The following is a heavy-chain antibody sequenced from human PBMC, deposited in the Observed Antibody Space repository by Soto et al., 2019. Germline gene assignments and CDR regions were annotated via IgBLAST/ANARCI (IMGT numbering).Heavy chain of an antibody. Sequence: VQLVQSGAEVKRPGASVKISCKASGDTLSTYYMHWARQAPGQGLEWMGIINPRSGKTNYPQTFQGRVTMTRDTSTTTVYMELSTLRSDDTAMYYCARGLGYSDSSGYPFDYWGQGTLVTVSS. CDR3: ARGLGYSDSSGYPFDY. D-gene: IGHD3-22*01. J-gene: IGHJ4*02. CDR2: INPRSGKT. CDR1: GDTLSTYY. V-gene: IGHV1-46*03.